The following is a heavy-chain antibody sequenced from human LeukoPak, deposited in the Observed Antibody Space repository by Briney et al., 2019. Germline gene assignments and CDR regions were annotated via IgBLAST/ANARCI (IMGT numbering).Heavy chain of an antibody. J-gene: IGHJ4*02. CDR2: ISGSGGST. CDR1: GFTFSSYA. V-gene: IGHV3-23*01. CDR3: AKVGTLYYDFWSGYSYYFDY. Sequence: GGSLRLSCAASGFTFSSYAMSWVRQAPGKGLEWVSAISGSGGSTYYADSVKGRFTISRDNSKNTLYLQMNSLRAEDTAVHYCAKVGTLYYDFWSGYSYYFDYWGQGTLVTVSS. D-gene: IGHD3-3*01.